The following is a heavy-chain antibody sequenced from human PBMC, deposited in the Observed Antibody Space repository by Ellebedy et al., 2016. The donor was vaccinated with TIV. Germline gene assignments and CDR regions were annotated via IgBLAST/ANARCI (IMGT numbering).Heavy chain of an antibody. CDR1: GFTFSSYA. CDR3: AKDGFDY. Sequence: GESLKISCAASGFTFSSYAMSWVRQAPGKGLEWVSALSGSGGSTYYADSVKGRFTISRDNSKDTLYRQMNSLRAEDTAVYYCAKDGFDYWGQGTLVTVSS. CDR2: LSGSGGST. J-gene: IGHJ4*02. V-gene: IGHV3-23*01.